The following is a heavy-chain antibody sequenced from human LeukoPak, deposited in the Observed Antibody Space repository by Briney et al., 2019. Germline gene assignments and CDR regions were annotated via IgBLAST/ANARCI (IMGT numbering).Heavy chain of an antibody. J-gene: IGHJ4*02. Sequence: GGSLRLSCAASGFTFSSYEMNWVRQAPGKGLEWVSYISSSGSTIYYADSVKGRFTISRDNAKNSLYLQMNSLRAEDTAVYYCARDGHWRDGSGSYYPPLDYWGQGTLVTVSS. CDR2: ISSSGSTI. CDR3: ARDGHWRDGSGSYYPPLDY. D-gene: IGHD3-10*01. V-gene: IGHV3-48*03. CDR1: GFTFSSYE.